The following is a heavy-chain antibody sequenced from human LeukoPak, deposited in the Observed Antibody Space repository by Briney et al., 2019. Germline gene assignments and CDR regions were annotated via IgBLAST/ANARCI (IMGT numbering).Heavy chain of an antibody. CDR3: ARRRYYYDSSGYHFDY. CDR2: MYPGDSQT. J-gene: IGHJ4*02. Sequence: HGESLNISCKGSGYRFTSYWIAGARQMPGKGLEWVGLMYPGDSQTRYSPSLQGQVTVSADKSISTAYLQWSRSEASDTAMYYCARRRYYYDSSGYHFDYWGQGTLVTVSS. CDR1: GYRFTSYW. V-gene: IGHV5-51*01. D-gene: IGHD3-22*01.